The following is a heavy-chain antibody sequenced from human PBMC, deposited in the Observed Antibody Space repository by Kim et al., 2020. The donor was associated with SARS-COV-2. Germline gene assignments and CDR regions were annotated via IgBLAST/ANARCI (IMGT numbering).Heavy chain of an antibody. J-gene: IGHJ4*02. D-gene: IGHD2-15*01. CDR3: ARPFRCSGGSCYSTFDY. Sequence: FQGRVTITRDTSASTAYMELSSLRSEDTAVYYCARPFRCSGGSCYSTFDYWGQGTLVTVSS. V-gene: IGHV1-3*01.